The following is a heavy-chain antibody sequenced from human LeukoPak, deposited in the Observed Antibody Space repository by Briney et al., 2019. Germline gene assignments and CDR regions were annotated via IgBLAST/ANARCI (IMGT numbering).Heavy chain of an antibody. J-gene: IGHJ4*02. Sequence: ASVKVSCKASGYTFTGYYMHWVRQAPGQGLEWMGRINPNSGGTNYAQKFRGRVTMTRDTSISTAYMELSRLRSDDTAVYYCARVQRYCSSTSCWDFDYWGQGTLVTVSS. CDR1: GYTFTGYY. D-gene: IGHD2-2*01. V-gene: IGHV1-2*06. CDR3: ARVQRYCSSTSCWDFDY. CDR2: INPNSGGT.